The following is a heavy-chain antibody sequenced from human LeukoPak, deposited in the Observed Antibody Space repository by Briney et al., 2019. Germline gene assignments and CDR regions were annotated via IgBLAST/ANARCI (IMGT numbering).Heavy chain of an antibody. J-gene: IGHJ4*02. CDR3: AKDTAPSSTVLFDF. CDR2: IWYGGSNK. CDR1: GFTFSSYG. D-gene: IGHD5-18*01. V-gene: IGHV3-33*06. Sequence: GRSLRLSCAASGFTFSSYGTHWVRQAPGKGLEWVAVIWYGGSNKYYADSVKGRFTISRDNSKNTLYLQMTSLRAEDTAVYYCAKDTAPSSTVLFDFWGQGTLVTVSS.